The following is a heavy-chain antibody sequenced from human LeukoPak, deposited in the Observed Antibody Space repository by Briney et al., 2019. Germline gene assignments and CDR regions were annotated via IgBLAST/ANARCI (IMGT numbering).Heavy chain of an antibody. Sequence: PGGSLRLSCEVSGIAFETYAMNWVRQAPGKGLEWVAGISGTGAHTYYADSVKGRFTVSRDNSRDTLYLLLKSLRAEDTAVYLCAKDIHVAAAVPAPYWGQGTLVTVSS. D-gene: IGHD6-13*01. CDR3: AKDIHVAAAVPAPY. J-gene: IGHJ4*02. CDR2: ISGTGAHT. V-gene: IGHV3-23*01. CDR1: GIAFETYA.